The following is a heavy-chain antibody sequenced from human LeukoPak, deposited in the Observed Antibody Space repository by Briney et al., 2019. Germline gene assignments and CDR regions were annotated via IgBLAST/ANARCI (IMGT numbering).Heavy chain of an antibody. CDR2: IYYSGST. Sequence: SETLSLTCTVSGGSISSYYWSWIRQPPGKGLEWIGYIYYSGSTDYNPPLRSRVTISVDTSKNQFSLKLSSVTAADTAVYFCARGGWSLDFWGRGTLVAVSS. J-gene: IGHJ2*01. CDR1: GGSISSYY. V-gene: IGHV4-59*01. CDR3: ARGGWSLDF.